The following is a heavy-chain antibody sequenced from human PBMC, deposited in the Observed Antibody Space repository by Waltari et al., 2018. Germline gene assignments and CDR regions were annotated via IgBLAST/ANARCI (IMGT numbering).Heavy chain of an antibody. CDR1: GASVSHNNAA. Sequence: QVQLQQSGPGLVKPSQTLSLTCAISGASVSHNNAAWNWIRQSPSRGLEWLGRTYYRSKWYNDYAVSVKSRITINPDTSKNQFSLQLNSVTPEDTAVYYCARAFHSSGWAYYYYGMDVWGQGTTVTVSS. CDR3: ARAFHSSGWAYYYYGMDV. D-gene: IGHD6-19*01. CDR2: TYYRSKWYN. J-gene: IGHJ6*02. V-gene: IGHV6-1*01.